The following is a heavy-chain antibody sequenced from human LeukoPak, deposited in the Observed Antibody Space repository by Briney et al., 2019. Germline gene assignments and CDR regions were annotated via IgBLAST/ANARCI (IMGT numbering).Heavy chain of an antibody. CDR1: GGSFSGYY. J-gene: IGHJ6*03. Sequence: PSETLSLTCAVYGGSFSGYYWTWIRQPPGKGLEWIGEINHTGSTKYSPSLKGRVTISVATSKNQFSLKLSSVTAADTAVYYCARAGVQWQRPRDYYYYYMDVWGKGSTVTVSS. D-gene: IGHD6-19*01. V-gene: IGHV4-34*01. CDR3: ARAGVQWQRPRDYYYYYMDV. CDR2: INHTGST.